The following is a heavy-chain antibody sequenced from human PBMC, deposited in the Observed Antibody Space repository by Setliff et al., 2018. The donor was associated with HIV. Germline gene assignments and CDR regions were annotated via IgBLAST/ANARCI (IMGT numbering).Heavy chain of an antibody. J-gene: IGHJ1*01. D-gene: IGHD3-3*01. CDR2: INPNCGGT. Sequence: ASVKVSCKASGYTFTGYYMHWVRQAPGQGLEWMGWINPNCGGTNYAQKFQGRVTMTTDTSISTSYLDLSRLRSDDTAVYYCARGANNPHWYYDTWSGPSSVYFQHWGQGTQVTVSS. CDR1: GYTFTGYY. V-gene: IGHV1-2*02. CDR3: ARGANNPHWYYDTWSGPSSVYFQH.